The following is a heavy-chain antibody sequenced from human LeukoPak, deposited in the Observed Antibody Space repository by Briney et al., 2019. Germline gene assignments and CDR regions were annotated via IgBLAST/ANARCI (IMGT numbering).Heavy chain of an antibody. CDR2: ISYDVSNI. CDR3: ARDGGYGDYGPNYYYYYGMDV. Sequence: GRSLRLSCAASGFTFTIYTMHCVCPAPGKRLWRVSVISYDVSNIYSADSAKGPFTISRDNSKNTLYLQMNSLRAEDTAVYYCARDGGYGDYGPNYYYYYGMDVWGKGTTVTVSS. CDR1: GFTFTIYT. V-gene: IGHV3-30*04. J-gene: IGHJ6*04. D-gene: IGHD4-17*01.